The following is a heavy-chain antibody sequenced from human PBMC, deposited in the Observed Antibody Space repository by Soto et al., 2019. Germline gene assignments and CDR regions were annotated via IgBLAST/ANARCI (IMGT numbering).Heavy chain of an antibody. J-gene: IGHJ6*02. CDR2: IYYSGST. V-gene: IGHV4-30-4*01. Sequence: QVQLQESGPGLVKPSQTLSLTCTVSGGSISSGDYYWSWIRQPPGKGLEWIGYIYYSGSTYYNPSLKSRVTISVDTSKNQVSLKLSSVTAADTAVYYCARDRRIFGVVPDGMDVWGQGTTVTVSS. CDR1: GGSISSGDYY. CDR3: ARDRRIFGVVPDGMDV. D-gene: IGHD3-3*01.